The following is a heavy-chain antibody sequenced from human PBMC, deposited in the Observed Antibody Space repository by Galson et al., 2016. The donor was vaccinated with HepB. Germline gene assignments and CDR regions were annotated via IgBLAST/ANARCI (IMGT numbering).Heavy chain of an antibody. CDR1: GCTFSTYA. CDR3: ARGGPLEMSTILGFDY. J-gene: IGHJ4*02. V-gene: IGHV3-21*01. Sequence: SLRLSCAASGCTFSTYAMNWVRQAPGRGLEWVSSISSSSRYIYYADSVKGRFTSSRDNAKNSLFLQMNSLRAEDTAVYYCARGGPLEMSTILGFDYWGQGTLVTVSS. CDR2: ISSSSRYI. D-gene: IGHD5-24*01.